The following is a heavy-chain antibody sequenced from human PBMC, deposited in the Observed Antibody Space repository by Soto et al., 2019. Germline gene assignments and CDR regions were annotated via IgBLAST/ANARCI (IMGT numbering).Heavy chain of an antibody. V-gene: IGHV5-51*07. CDR2: IYPGDSDV. J-gene: IGHJ3*02. Sequence: GGSLKISCKGSGYSFTSHWIALVHQIPGKGLEWMGLIYPGDSDVRYNPSFQGQVTMSVDKSITTAYLQWSSLKASDTTMYYCARPYCSGGACYYSGFDIWGQGTMVTVSS. CDR3: ARPYCSGGACYYSGFDI. D-gene: IGHD2-15*01. CDR1: GYSFTSHW.